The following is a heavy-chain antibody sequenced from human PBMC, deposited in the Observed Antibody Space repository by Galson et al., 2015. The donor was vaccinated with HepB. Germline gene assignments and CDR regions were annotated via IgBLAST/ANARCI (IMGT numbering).Heavy chain of an antibody. D-gene: IGHD3-10*01. CDR1: EFSLDNYY. V-gene: IGHV3-53*01. J-gene: IGHJ4*02. CDR3: ARESWYGFHS. Sequence: SLRLSCAVSEFSLDNYYMNWVRQAPGKGLEWVSVIHRGGATFYTDSVTGRFTISRDISKNTLYLQMNSLRGEDTAVYYCARESWYGFHSWGQGTLVSVSS. CDR2: IHRGGAT.